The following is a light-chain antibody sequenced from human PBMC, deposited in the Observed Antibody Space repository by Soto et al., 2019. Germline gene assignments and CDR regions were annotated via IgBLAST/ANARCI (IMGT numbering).Light chain of an antibody. Sequence: DIVLTQSQGTLSLSPGERATLSCRASQSVSSSYLVWYQQKRGQAPRLLIYGASSRATGIPDRFSGSGSGTDFTLTSSRVEPEDFAGYYCQQYGSSWTFGQGTKVEIK. J-gene: IGKJ1*01. CDR3: QQYGSSWT. CDR2: GAS. CDR1: QSVSSSY. V-gene: IGKV3-20*01.